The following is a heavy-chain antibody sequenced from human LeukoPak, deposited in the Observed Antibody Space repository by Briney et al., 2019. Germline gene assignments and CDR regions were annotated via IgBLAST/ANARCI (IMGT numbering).Heavy chain of an antibody. V-gene: IGHV3-7*04. CDR2: IKQDGSEK. Sequence: GGSLRLSCAASGFTFSSYWMSWVRQAPGKGLEWVANIKQDGSEKYYVDSVKGRFTISRDNAKNSLYLQMNSLRAEDTAGYYFARAPSGGTLDYWGQGTLVTVSS. CDR3: ARAPSGGTLDY. D-gene: IGHD3-16*01. J-gene: IGHJ4*02. CDR1: GFTFSSYW.